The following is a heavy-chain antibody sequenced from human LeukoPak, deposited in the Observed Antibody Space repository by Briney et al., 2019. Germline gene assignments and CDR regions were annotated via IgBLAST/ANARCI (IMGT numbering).Heavy chain of an antibody. Sequence: GGSLRLSCAASEFTFSGYDMHWVRQAPGKGLEWVSCISSSAGIIYYADSVKGRFTISRDHAKNSLYLQMNSLRAGDTAVYYCARNLDVWGQGTLVTVSS. CDR2: ISSSAGII. V-gene: IGHV3-48*03. D-gene: IGHD1-1*01. CDR1: EFTFSGYD. J-gene: IGHJ4*02. CDR3: ARNLDV.